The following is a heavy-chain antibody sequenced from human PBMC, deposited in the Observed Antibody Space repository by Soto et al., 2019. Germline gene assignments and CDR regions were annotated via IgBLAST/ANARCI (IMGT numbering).Heavy chain of an antibody. Sequence: PSETLSLTCAVSGGSISSSNWWSWARQPPGKGLEWIGEIYHSGSTNYNPSLKSRVTISVDKSKNQFSLKLSSVTAADTAVYYCARDRGVYEALFDYWGQGTLVTVSS. J-gene: IGHJ4*02. D-gene: IGHD5-12*01. CDR1: GGSISSSNW. CDR3: ARDRGVYEALFDY. CDR2: IYHSGST. V-gene: IGHV4-4*02.